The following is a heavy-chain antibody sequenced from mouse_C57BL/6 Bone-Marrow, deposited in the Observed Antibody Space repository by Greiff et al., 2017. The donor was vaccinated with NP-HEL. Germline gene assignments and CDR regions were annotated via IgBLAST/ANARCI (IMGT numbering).Heavy chain of an antibody. CDR1: GYTFTSYG. J-gene: IGHJ1*03. CDR3: ARLTGTSYWYFDV. D-gene: IGHD4-1*01. CDR2: IDPRSGNT. V-gene: IGHV1-81*01. Sequence: VQLQQSGPELVRPGASVKLSCKASGYTFTSYGISWVKQRTGQGLEWIGEIDPRSGNTYYNEKFKGKATLTADKSSSTAYMQLRSLTSEDSAVYFCARLTGTSYWYFDVWGTGTTVTVSS.